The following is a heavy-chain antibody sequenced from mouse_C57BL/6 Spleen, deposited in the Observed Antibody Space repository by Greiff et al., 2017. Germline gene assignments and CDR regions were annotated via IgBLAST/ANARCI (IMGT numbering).Heavy chain of an antibody. CDR3: ARVPNWATYFDY. D-gene: IGHD4-1*01. V-gene: IGHV1-26*01. CDR2: INPNNGGT. J-gene: IGHJ2*01. Sequence: EVQLQQSGPELVKPGASVKISCKASGYTFTDYYMNWVKQSHGKSLEWIGDINPNNGGTSYNQKFKGKATLTVDKSSSTAYMELRSLTSEDSAVYYCARVPNWATYFDYWGQGTTLTVSS. CDR1: GYTFTDYY.